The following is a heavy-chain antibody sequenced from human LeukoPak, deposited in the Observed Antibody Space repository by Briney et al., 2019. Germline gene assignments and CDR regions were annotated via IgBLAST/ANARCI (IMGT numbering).Heavy chain of an antibody. V-gene: IGHV1-24*01. Sequence: GASVNVSCTVSGYTLTELSMHWVRQAPGKGLEWMGGFDPEDGETIYAQKFQGRVTMTEDTSTDTAYMELSSLRSEDTAVYYCAREDCSAGSCYSVWFDPWGQGTLVTVSS. CDR1: GYTLTELS. CDR2: FDPEDGET. D-gene: IGHD2-15*01. CDR3: AREDCSAGSCYSVWFDP. J-gene: IGHJ5*02.